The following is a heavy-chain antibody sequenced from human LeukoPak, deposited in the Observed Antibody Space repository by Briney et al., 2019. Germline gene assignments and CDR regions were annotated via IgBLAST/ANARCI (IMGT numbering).Heavy chain of an antibody. Sequence: SETLSLTCAVYGGSFSGYYWSWIRQPPGKGLEWIGDINHSGSTNYNPPLKSRVTISVDTSKNQFSLKLSSVTAADTAVYYCARAGKRGTYRATWFDPWGQGTLVTVSS. CDR3: ARAGKRGTYRATWFDP. V-gene: IGHV4-34*01. D-gene: IGHD1-1*01. CDR1: GGSFSGYY. J-gene: IGHJ5*02. CDR2: INHSGST.